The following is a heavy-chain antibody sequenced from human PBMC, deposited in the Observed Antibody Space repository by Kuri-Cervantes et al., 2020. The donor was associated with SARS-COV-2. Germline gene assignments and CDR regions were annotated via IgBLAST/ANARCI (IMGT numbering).Heavy chain of an antibody. V-gene: IGHV4-34*01. CDR2: INHSGST. J-gene: IGHJ6*02. CDR3: ARSYPASTYYYYYYGMDV. Sequence: SQTLSLTCAVYGGSFSGYYWSWIRQPPGKGLEWIGEINHSGSTNYNPSLKSRVTISVDTSKNQFSLKLSSVTAADTAVYYCARSYPASTYYYYYYGMDVWGQGTTVTVSS. D-gene: IGHD2/OR15-2a*01. CDR1: GGSFSGYY.